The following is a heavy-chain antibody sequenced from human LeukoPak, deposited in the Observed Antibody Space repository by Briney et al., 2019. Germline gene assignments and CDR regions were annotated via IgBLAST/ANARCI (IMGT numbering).Heavy chain of an antibody. CDR3: ARGRHVWFDP. Sequence: KPSETLSLTCTVSGGSISSSSYYWGWIRQPPGKGLEWIGSIYYSGSTYYNPSLKSRVTISVDTSKNQFSLKLSSVTAADTAVYYCARGRHVWFDPWGQGTLVTVSS. CDR1: GGSISSSSYY. CDR2: IYYSGST. V-gene: IGHV4-39*07. J-gene: IGHJ5*02.